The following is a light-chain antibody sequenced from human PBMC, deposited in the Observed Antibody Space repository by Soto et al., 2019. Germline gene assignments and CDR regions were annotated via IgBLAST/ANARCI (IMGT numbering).Light chain of an antibody. J-gene: IGLJ2*01. Sequence: QTVVTQEPSLTVSPGGTVTLTCGSSTGAITSGHYPYWFQQKPGQAPRTLIYDTNNKHSWTPARFSASLLGGKAALTLSGAQPEDEADYFCLLSYPVPRVVFGGGTKLTVL. CDR2: DTN. CDR1: TGAITSGHY. CDR3: LLSYPVPRVV. V-gene: IGLV7-46*01.